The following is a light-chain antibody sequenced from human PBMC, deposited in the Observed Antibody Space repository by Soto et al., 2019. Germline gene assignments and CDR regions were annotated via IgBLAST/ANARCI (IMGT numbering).Light chain of an antibody. Sequence: DVLLTQSPSALSASLGDRVTITCRASQGLGHFLAWYQHKTGEAPRLLIYHASTLESGVPSRFGGSGSGTEFTLTISRLQLDDVATYYCQQYETYSVGTFGQGTKVEIK. CDR2: HAS. CDR3: QQYETYSVGT. J-gene: IGKJ1*01. CDR1: QGLGHF. V-gene: IGKV1-5*01.